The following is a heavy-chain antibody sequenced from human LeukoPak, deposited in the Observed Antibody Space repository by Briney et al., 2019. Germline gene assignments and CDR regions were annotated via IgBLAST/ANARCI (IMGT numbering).Heavy chain of an antibody. CDR1: GFTFSSYW. CDR3: ARGFYDSSGYYRELDY. Sequence: GGSLRLSCAASGFTFSSYWMHWVRQAPGKGLVWVSRINSDGSSTSYADSVKGRFTISRDNAKKTLYLQMNSLRAEDTAVYYCARGFYDSSGYYRELDYWGQGTLVTVSS. CDR2: INSDGSST. D-gene: IGHD3-22*01. J-gene: IGHJ4*02. V-gene: IGHV3-74*01.